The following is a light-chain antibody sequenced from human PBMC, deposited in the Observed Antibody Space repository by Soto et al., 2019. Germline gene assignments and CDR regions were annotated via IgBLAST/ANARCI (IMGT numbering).Light chain of an antibody. J-gene: IGLJ2*01. V-gene: IGLV2-14*01. CDR1: SSDVGGSNY. CDR3: SSYRSGSTLV. CDR2: DVN. Sequence: QSALTQPASVSGSPGQSITISCTGTSSDVGGSNYVSWHQQHPGKAPKLMIYDVNNRPSGISNRFSGSKSGNTASLTISGLQAEDEADYYCSSYRSGSTLVFGGGTKLTVL.